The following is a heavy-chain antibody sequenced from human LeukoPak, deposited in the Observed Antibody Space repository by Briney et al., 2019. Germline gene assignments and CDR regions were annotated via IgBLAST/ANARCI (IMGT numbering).Heavy chain of an antibody. J-gene: IGHJ5*02. D-gene: IGHD3-22*01. CDR3: ASIYYYDSAPFDP. Sequence: SQTLSLTCTVSGGSISSGNYYWSWIRQPAGKGLEWIGRIYSSGSTNYNPSLKSRVTISVDTSKNQFPLKPSSVTAADTAVYYCASIYYYDSAPFDPWGQGTLVTVSS. CDR2: IYSSGST. CDR1: GGSISSGNYY. V-gene: IGHV4-61*02.